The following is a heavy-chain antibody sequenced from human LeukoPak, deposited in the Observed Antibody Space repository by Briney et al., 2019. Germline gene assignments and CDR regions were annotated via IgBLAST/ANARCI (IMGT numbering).Heavy chain of an antibody. D-gene: IGHD4-17*01. Sequence: SETLSLTCTVSGGSISSSSYYWGWIRQPPGKGLEWIGYISYRGSTNYNPSLKSRVTISIDTSKNQFSLKLSSVTAADTAVYYCARDLVTVTKGFDIWGHGTMVSVSS. J-gene: IGHJ3*02. V-gene: IGHV4-61*01. CDR2: ISYRGST. CDR3: ARDLVTVTKGFDI. CDR1: GGSISSSSYY.